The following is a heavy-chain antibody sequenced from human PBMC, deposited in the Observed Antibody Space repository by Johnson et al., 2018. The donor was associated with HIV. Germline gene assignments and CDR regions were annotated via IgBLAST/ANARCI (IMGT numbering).Heavy chain of an antibody. CDR1: GFTFSDHY. CDR3: VRVELGAFDI. Sequence: VQLVESGGGLVQPGGSLRLSCAASGFTFSDHYMDWVRQAPGKGLEWVGRTRNKANSYTTEYAASVKGRFTISRDDSKNSLYLQMTSLKTEDTAVYYCVRVELGAFDIWGQGTMVTVSS. V-gene: IGHV3-72*01. CDR2: TRNKANSYTT. D-gene: IGHD1-7*01. J-gene: IGHJ3*02.